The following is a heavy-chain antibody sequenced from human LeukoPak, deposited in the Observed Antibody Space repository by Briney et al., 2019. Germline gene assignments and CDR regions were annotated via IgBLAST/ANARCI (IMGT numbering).Heavy chain of an antibody. J-gene: IGHJ6*04. D-gene: IGHD5-12*01. CDR2: INTDGSST. V-gene: IGHV3-74*01. Sequence: GGSLRLSCAASGFTFSSYWMHWVRHAPGKGLVWVSRINTDGSSTSYADSVKGRFTISRDNAKNTLYLQMNSLRAEDTAVYYCARDPLGDYLDVWGKGTTVTVSS. CDR1: GFTFSSYW. CDR3: ARDPLGDYLDV.